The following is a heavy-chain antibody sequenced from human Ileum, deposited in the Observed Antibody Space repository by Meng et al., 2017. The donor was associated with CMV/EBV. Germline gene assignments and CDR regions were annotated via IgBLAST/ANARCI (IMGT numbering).Heavy chain of an antibody. V-gene: IGHV2-5*02. D-gene: IGHD2-15*01. CDR1: GFSLSTIGMA. J-gene: IGHJ1*01. Sequence: PFKVSCSTVVKPTQTLTLTCTFSGFSLSTIGMAVGWVRQPPGKAPEWIALIYWDEDKRYRPSLESRLTITKDTSKNQVVLTMTNMDPVDTGTYYCVHPASGASLDFQHWGQGTLVTVSS. CDR2: IYWDEDK. CDR3: VHPASGASLDFQH.